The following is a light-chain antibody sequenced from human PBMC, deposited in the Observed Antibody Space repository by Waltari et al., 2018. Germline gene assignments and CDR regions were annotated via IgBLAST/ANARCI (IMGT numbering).Light chain of an antibody. Sequence: DIVLTQSPDSLALSLGERATISCRSSQSVLPSTNSNNYLAWYQQRPGQPPKLRFYWASTRVSGVPDRFDGSGSGTDFTLTISSLQAEDLAVYYCQQYYTTPCTFGQGTRLEIK. V-gene: IGKV4-1*01. CDR2: WAS. CDR1: QSVLPSTNSNNY. J-gene: IGKJ2*02. CDR3: QQYYTTPCT.